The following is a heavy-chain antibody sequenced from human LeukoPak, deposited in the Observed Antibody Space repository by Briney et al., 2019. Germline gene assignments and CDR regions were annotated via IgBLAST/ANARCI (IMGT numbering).Heavy chain of an antibody. D-gene: IGHD6-13*01. CDR2: ISYDGSNK. CDR1: GFTFSSYG. V-gene: IGHV3-33*01. J-gene: IGHJ6*02. Sequence: PGRSLRPSCAASGFTFSSYGMHWVRQAPGKGLEWVAVISYDGSNKYYADSVKGRFTISRDNSKNTLYLQMNSLRAEDTAVYYCARDVAAAGSQDYYYYGMDVWGQGTTVTVSS. CDR3: ARDVAAAGSQDYYYYGMDV.